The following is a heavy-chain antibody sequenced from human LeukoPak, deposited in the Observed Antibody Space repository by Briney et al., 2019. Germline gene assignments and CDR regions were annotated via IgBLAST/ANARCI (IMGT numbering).Heavy chain of an antibody. CDR2: INWNGGST. CDR3: ARGEYYYDSSLSFDY. D-gene: IGHD3-22*01. CDR1: GFTFDDYG. Sequence: GGSLRLSCAASGFTFDDYGMSWVRQAPGKGLEWVSGINWNGGSTGYADSVKGRFTISRDNAKNSLYLQMNSLRAEDTALYYCARGEYYYDSSLSFDYWGQGTLVTVSS. J-gene: IGHJ4*02. V-gene: IGHV3-20*04.